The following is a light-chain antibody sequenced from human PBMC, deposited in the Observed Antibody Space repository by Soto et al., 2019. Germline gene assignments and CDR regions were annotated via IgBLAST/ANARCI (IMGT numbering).Light chain of an antibody. J-gene: IGKJ1*01. CDR3: QQYNTYSPTWT. CDR1: QSISHW. Sequence: DIQMTQSRSTLSASVGDRVTITCRASQSISHWLAWYQQKPGKAPKLLIYDASSLEGGVPSRFSGSGSGTEFTLTISSLQRDDSATYYCQQYNTYSPTWTFGQGTKVDIK. V-gene: IGKV1-5*01. CDR2: DAS.